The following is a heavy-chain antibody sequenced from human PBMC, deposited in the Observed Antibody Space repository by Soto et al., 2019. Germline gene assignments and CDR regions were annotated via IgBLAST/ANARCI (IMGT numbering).Heavy chain of an antibody. J-gene: IGHJ4*02. CDR1: GGSISSGDYY. CDR2: INQSGST. CDR3: ARGLNYVVY. Sequence: SETLSLTCTVSGGSISSGDYYWSWLRQPPGKGLEWIGEINQSGSTNYNPSLKSRVTISVDTSKNQFSLKVSSVTAADTAVYYCARGLNYVVYWGQGTLVTVSS. D-gene: IGHD3-16*01. V-gene: IGHV4-61*08.